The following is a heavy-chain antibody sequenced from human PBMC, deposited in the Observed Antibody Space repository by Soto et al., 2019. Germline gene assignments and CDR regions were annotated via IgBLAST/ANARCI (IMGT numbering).Heavy chain of an antibody. CDR2: FDPEDGET. CDR1: GYTLTELS. V-gene: IGHV1-24*01. D-gene: IGHD1-26*01. CDR3: APQGAIVGATNYYGMDV. J-gene: IGHJ6*02. Sequence: GPVKVSCKVSGYTLTELSMHWVRQAPGKGLEWMGGFDPEDGETIYAQKFQGRVTMTEDTSTDTAYMELSSLRSGDTAVYYCAPQGAIVGATNYYGMDVWGQGTTVTVSS.